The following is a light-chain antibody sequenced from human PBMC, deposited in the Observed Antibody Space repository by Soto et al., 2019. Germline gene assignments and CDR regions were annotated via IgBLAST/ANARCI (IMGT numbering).Light chain of an antibody. J-gene: IGLJ2*01. V-gene: IGLV2-14*03. CDR1: TSDVGASDY. CDR2: DVS. Sequence: QSVLTQPASVSGSPGQSITISCTGTTSDVGASDYVCWYQQHPGQAPKLNIYDVSKRPSGASARFSGSKSGNTASLTISGLQAEDEADYYCSSYATTTTVVFGGGTKLAVL. CDR3: SSYATTTTVV.